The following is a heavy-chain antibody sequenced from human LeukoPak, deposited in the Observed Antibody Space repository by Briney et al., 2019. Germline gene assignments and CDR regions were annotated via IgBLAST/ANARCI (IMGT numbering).Heavy chain of an antibody. V-gene: IGHV3-21*01. Sequence: PGGSLRLSCAASGFTFSTYSMNWVRQAPGKGLEWVSSISGSSNYKYYADSVKGRFTISRDNAKNSLYLQMNSLRAEDTAVYYCARASSSWYYFDYWGQGTLVTVSS. CDR1: GFTFSTYS. CDR3: ARASSSWYYFDY. D-gene: IGHD6-13*01. CDR2: ISGSSNYK. J-gene: IGHJ4*02.